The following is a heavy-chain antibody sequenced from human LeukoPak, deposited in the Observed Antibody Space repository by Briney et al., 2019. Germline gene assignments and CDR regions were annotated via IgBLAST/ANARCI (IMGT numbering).Heavy chain of an antibody. Sequence: ASVKVSCKASGYTFTGYYMHWVRQAPGQGLEWMGWINPNSGGTNYAQKFQGWVTMTRDTSISTAYMELSSLRSEDTAVYYCARGLITMVRGAYFDYWGQGTLVTVSS. V-gene: IGHV1-2*04. CDR2: INPNSGGT. CDR1: GYTFTGYY. J-gene: IGHJ4*02. CDR3: ARGLITMVRGAYFDY. D-gene: IGHD3-10*01.